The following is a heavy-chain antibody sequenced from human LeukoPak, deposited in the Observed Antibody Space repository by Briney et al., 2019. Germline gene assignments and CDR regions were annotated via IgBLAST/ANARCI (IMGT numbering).Heavy chain of an antibody. D-gene: IGHD3-10*01. CDR2: ISGSGGST. CDR3: AKDTPTGGYFDY. Sequence: GGSLRLSCAASGFTFSSYWVHWVRQAPGKGLEWVSAISGSGGSTYYADSVKGRFTISRDNSKNTLYLQMNSLRAEDTAVYYCAKDTPTGGYFDYWGQGTLVTVSS. CDR1: GFTFSSYW. J-gene: IGHJ4*02. V-gene: IGHV3-23*01.